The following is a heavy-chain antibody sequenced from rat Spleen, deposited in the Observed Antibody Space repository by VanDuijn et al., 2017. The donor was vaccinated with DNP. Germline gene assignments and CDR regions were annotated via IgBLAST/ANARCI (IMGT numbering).Heavy chain of an antibody. CDR3: VRWNSGHFDY. D-gene: IGHD4-3*01. CDR2: IGSPAYAP. Sequence: EVQLVASGGGFVQPGRSLKLSCVGSGFIFSDYNMAWVRQAPAKGLEWVAYIGSPAYAPYYTDSVKGRFAISRDNAKSTLYLQMNSLRSEDMATYYCVRWNSGHFDYWGQGVMVTVSS. CDR1: GFIFSDYN. V-gene: IGHV5-22*01. J-gene: IGHJ2*01.